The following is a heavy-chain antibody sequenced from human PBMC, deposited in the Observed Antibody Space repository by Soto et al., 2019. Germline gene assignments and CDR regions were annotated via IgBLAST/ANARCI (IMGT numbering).Heavy chain of an antibody. Sequence: GGSLRLSCAASGFTFSSYGMHWVRQAPGKGLEWVAVISYDGSNKYYADSVKGRFTISRDNSKNTLYLQMNSLRAEDTAVYYCAKDRSAEGGTTPHTYYYGMDVWGQGTTVTVSS. CDR3: AKDRSAEGGTTPHTYYYGMDV. CDR2: ISYDGSNK. D-gene: IGHD1-1*01. J-gene: IGHJ6*02. CDR1: GFTFSSYG. V-gene: IGHV3-30*18.